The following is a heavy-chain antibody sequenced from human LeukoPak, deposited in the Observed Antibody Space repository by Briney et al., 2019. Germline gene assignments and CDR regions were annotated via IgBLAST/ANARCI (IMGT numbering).Heavy chain of an antibody. Sequence: ASVKVSCKASGYTFTSYGISWVRQAPGQGLEWMGWISAYNGNTNYAQKLQGRVTMTTDTSTSTAYMELRSLRSDDTAVYYCARTRMVRGVHFAFDIWGQGTMVTVSS. D-gene: IGHD3-10*01. CDR3: ARTRMVRGVHFAFDI. V-gene: IGHV1-18*01. CDR2: ISAYNGNT. CDR1: GYTFTSYG. J-gene: IGHJ3*02.